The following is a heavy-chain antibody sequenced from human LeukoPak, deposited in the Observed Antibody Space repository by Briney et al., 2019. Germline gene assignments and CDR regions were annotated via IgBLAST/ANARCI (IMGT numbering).Heavy chain of an antibody. Sequence: SETLSLTCGVYGGSFSGYYWSWIRQPPGRGLEWIGEIIYSGITNYNPSLKSRVTISVDTSKNQFSLNLSSVTAADTAVYYCTSNRVGYDPLSNYWGQGTLVSVSS. CDR3: TSNRVGYDPLSNY. D-gene: IGHD5-12*01. V-gene: IGHV4-34*12. CDR2: IIYSGIT. CDR1: GGSFSGYY. J-gene: IGHJ4*02.